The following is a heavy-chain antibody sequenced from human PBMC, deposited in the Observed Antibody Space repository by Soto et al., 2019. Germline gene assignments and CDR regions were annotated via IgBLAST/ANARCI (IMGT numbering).Heavy chain of an antibody. D-gene: IGHD6-13*01. CDR1: GDSINSRHW. J-gene: IGHJ6*02. Sequence: ASETLSLTCVVSGDSINSRHWWNLVRQPPGKGLEWIGQISHSGSTNYNPSLTSRVTISVDKSKNHFSLKLTSVTAADTAVYYCARDSIAAAGTDYGMDVWGQGTTVTVSS. CDR3: ARDSIAAAGTDYGMDV. CDR2: ISHSGST. V-gene: IGHV4-4*02.